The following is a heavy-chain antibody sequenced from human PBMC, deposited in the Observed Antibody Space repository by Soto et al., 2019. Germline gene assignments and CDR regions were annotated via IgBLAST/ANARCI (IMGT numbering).Heavy chain of an antibody. CDR1: GGTFSSYT. CDR3: AMEYCSSTSCYRDY. D-gene: IGHD2-2*02. V-gene: IGHV1-69*02. Sequence: QVQLVQSGAEVKKPGSSVKVSCKASGGTFSSYTISWVRQAPGQGLEWRGRIIPILGIANYAQKLQGRVTTTADKSTSTAYMELSSLRSEDTAVYYCAMEYCSSTSCYRDYWGQGTLVTVSS. CDR2: IIPILGIA. J-gene: IGHJ4*02.